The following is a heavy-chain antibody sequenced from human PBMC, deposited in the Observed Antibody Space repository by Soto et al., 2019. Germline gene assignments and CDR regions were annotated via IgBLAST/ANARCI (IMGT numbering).Heavy chain of an antibody. D-gene: IGHD5-18*01. CDR1: GYTFTSYG. Sequence: ASVKVSCKASGYTFTSYGISWVRQAPGQGLEWMGWISAYNGNTNYAQKLQGRVTMTTDTSTSTAYMELRSLRSDDTAVYYCGRDHLPIQLWSPADYWGQGTLVTVSS. V-gene: IGHV1-18*04. J-gene: IGHJ4*02. CDR2: ISAYNGNT. CDR3: GRDHLPIQLWSPADY.